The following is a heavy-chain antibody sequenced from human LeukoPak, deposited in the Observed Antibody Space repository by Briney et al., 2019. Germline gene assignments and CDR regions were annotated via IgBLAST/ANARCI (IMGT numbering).Heavy chain of an antibody. CDR1: GGSFSGYY. J-gene: IGHJ3*02. V-gene: IGHV4-34*01. CDR3: ARPYCSSTSCHAFDI. Sequence: SETLSLTCAVYGGSFSGYYWSWIRQPPGKGLEWIGEINHSGSTNYNPSLKSRVTISVDTSENQFSLKLSSVTAADTAVYYCARPYCSSTSCHAFDIWGQGTMVTVSS. CDR2: INHSGST. D-gene: IGHD2-2*01.